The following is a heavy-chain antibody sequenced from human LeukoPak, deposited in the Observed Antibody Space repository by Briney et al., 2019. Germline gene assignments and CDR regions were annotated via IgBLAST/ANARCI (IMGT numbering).Heavy chain of an antibody. CDR2: ISYDGSNK. D-gene: IGHD6-19*01. Sequence: GGSLRLSCAVSGFTFSSYGMHWVRQAPGKGLEWVAVISYDGSNKYYADSVKGRFTISRDNSKNTLYLQMNSLRAEDTAVYYCAKDRSSGWLDYWGQGTLVTVSS. V-gene: IGHV3-30*18. J-gene: IGHJ4*02. CDR3: AKDRSSGWLDY. CDR1: GFTFSSYG.